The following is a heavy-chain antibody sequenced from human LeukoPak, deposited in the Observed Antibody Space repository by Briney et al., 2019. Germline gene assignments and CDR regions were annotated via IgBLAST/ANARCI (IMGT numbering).Heavy chain of an antibody. V-gene: IGHV6-1*01. CDR3: ARDYGPYCSSTSCPLGDAFDI. D-gene: IGHD2-2*01. CDR2: TYYRSKWYN. J-gene: IGHJ3*02. Sequence: SQTLSLTCAISGDSVSSNSAAWNWIRQSPSRGLEWLGRTYYRSKWYNDCAVSLKSRITINPDTSKNQFSLQLNSVTPEDTAVYYCARDYGPYCSSTSCPLGDAFDIWGQGTMVTVSS. CDR1: GDSVSSNSAA.